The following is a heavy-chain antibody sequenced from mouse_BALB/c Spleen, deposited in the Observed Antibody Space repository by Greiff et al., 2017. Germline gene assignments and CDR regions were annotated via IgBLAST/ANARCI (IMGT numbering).Heavy chain of an antibody. V-gene: IGHV5-9-3*01. Sequence: DVMLVESGGGLVKPGGSLKLSCAASGFTFSSYAMSWVRQTPEKRLEWVATISSGGSYTYYPDSVKGRFTISRDNAKNTLYLQMSSLRSEDTAMYYCARHDAYVDYWGQGTTLTVSS. CDR2: ISSGGSYT. CDR3: ARHDAYVDY. J-gene: IGHJ2*01. CDR1: GFTFSSYA.